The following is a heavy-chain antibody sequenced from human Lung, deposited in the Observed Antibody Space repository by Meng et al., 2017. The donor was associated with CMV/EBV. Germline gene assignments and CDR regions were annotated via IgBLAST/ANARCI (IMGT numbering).Heavy chain of an antibody. CDR1: GGSISSSAYY. CDR2: IYYSGST. D-gene: IGHD3-3*01. J-gene: IGHJ5*02. V-gene: IGHV4-31*03. CDR3: ARGPTPTISEGWFDP. Sequence: SETXSLXXTVSGGSISSSAYYWSWIRQHPGKGPEWIGYIYYSGSTYYNPSLKSRVTISVDTSNTQFCLTLSSVTAADTAVYYCARGPTPTISEGWFDPWGQGTXVTVSS.